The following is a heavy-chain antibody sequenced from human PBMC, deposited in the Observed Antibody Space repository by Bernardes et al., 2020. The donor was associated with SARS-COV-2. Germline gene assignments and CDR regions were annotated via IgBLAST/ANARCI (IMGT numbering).Heavy chain of an antibody. CDR3: VRGHSTGWYVNWFDP. D-gene: IGHD6-19*01. Sequence: GGSLRLSCAASGFTFRNFWMNWVRQAPGRGLEWVASIKQDGSEEFFVDSEKGRFTISRDNAKNSMYLQMNTLRAEDTAVYYCVRGHSTGWYVNWFDPWGQGTLVTVSS. J-gene: IGHJ5*02. V-gene: IGHV3-7*04. CDR2: IKQDGSEE. CDR1: GFTFRNFW.